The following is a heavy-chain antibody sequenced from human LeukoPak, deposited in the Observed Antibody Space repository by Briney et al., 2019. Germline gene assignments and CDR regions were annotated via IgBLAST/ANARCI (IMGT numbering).Heavy chain of an antibody. J-gene: IGHJ4*02. Sequence: GGSLRLSCVASGLTFSLYSMHWVRQAPGKGLEWVAIILKDGSIKYYADSVKGRFTVSRDNSKNTLFLQMNSLRAEDTAVYYCARDGGFFDYWGQGTLVTVSS. CDR3: ARDGGFFDY. CDR2: ILKDGSIK. D-gene: IGHD3-16*01. V-gene: IGHV3-30-3*01. CDR1: GLTFSLYS.